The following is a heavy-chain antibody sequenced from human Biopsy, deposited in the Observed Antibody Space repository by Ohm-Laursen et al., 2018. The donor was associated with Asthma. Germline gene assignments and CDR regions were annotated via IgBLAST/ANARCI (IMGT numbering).Heavy chain of an antibody. Sequence: SQTLSLTCTVSGGSISSGDYYWSWIRQPPGKGLEWIGNIYHRGNTKYNPSLKSRLSFSVDTSKNQFSLKLSSVTAADTAIYFCARDYYDFWNRSVYTYFGMDVWGRGTTVVVPS. CDR1: GGSISSGDYY. J-gene: IGHJ6*02. V-gene: IGHV4-30-4*01. D-gene: IGHD3-3*01. CDR3: ARDYYDFWNRSVYTYFGMDV. CDR2: IYHRGNT.